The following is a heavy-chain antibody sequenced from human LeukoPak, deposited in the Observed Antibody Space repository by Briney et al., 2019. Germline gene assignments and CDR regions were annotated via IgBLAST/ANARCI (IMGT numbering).Heavy chain of an antibody. D-gene: IGHD6-6*01. CDR1: GGTFSSYA. J-gene: IGHJ5*02. V-gene: IGHV1-69*04. Sequence: SVKVSCKASGGTFSSYAISWVRQAPGQGLEWMGRIIPILGIANYAQKFQGRVTITADKSTSTAYMELSSLRSEDTAVYYCARGVGGSSSSLNWFDPWGQGTLVTVSS. CDR2: IIPILGIA. CDR3: ARGVGGSSSSLNWFDP.